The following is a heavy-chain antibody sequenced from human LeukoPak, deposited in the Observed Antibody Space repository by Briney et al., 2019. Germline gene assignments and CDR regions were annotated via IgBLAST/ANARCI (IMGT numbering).Heavy chain of an antibody. CDR2: INPNSGGT. CDR3: ARDPGDNWNDMDY. V-gene: IGHV1-2*06. D-gene: IGHD1-1*01. CDR1: GYTFTGYY. Sequence: ASVKVSCKASGYTFTGYYMHWVRQAPGQGLEWMGRINPNSGGTNYAQKFQGRFTMTRDTSISTAYMELSRLRSDDTAVYYCARDPGDNWNDMDYWGQGTLVTVSS. J-gene: IGHJ4*02.